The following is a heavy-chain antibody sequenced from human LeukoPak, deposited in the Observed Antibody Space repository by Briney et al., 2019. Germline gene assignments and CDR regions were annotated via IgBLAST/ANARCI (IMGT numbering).Heavy chain of an antibody. D-gene: IGHD1-1*01. Sequence: PGGSLRLSCAASGFTFNNYAVSWVRQAPGKGLEWVSVISGSGGSTYYADSVKGRFTISRDNSKNTLYVQMNSLRAEDTAVYYCAKGLGGTWIRHYFDYWGQGTLVTVSS. J-gene: IGHJ4*02. CDR2: ISGSGGST. V-gene: IGHV3-23*01. CDR3: AKGLGGTWIRHYFDY. CDR1: GFTFNNYA.